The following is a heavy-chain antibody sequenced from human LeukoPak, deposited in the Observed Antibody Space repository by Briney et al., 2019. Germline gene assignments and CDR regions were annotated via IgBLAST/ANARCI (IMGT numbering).Heavy chain of an antibody. V-gene: IGHV3-64*02. Sequence: GGSLRLSCAASGFTFSGYTLHWVRQAPGKGLEYVSAIISHGGSTHYADSVKGRFTVSRHNSKNTLYLQMDSLRAEDMAVYYCARITMGATSANFYYYFLDAWGKGTTVTVSS. J-gene: IGHJ6*03. CDR2: IISHGGST. D-gene: IGHD3-3*01. CDR3: ARITMGATSANFYYYFLDA. CDR1: GFTFSGYT.